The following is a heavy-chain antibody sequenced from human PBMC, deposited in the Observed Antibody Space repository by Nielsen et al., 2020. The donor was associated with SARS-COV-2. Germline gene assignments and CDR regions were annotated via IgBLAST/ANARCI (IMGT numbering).Heavy chain of an antibody. CDR2: IYYSGST. CDR3: ARRRGSSKQNYYYYYMDV. CDR1: GGSISSYY. Sequence: GSLRLSCTVSGGSISSYYWSWIRQPPGKGLEWIGYIYYSGSTNYNPSLKSRVTISVDTSKNQFSLKLSSVTAADTAVYYCARRRGSSKQNYYYYYMDVWGKGTTVTVSS. D-gene: IGHD6-13*01. J-gene: IGHJ6*03. V-gene: IGHV4-59*08.